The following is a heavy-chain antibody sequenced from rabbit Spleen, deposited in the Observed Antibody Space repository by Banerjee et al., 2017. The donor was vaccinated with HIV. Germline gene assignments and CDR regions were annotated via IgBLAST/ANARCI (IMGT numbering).Heavy chain of an antibody. CDR3: ATYIDYDGDFNL. CDR2: MDSGFGGTT. Sequence: QEQLEESGGGLVKPEGSLTLTCKASGFFFSDRDVMCWVRQAPGKGLEWIACMDSGFGGTTYYASWAKGRFTISKTSSTTVTLHMTSLSAADTATYFCATYIDYDGDFNLWGPGTLVTVS. CDR1: GFFFSDRDV. D-gene: IGHD2-1*01. V-gene: IGHV1S45*01. J-gene: IGHJ4*01.